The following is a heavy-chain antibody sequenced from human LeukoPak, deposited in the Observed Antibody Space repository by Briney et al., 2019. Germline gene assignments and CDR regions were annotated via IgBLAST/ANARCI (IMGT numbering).Heavy chain of an antibody. CDR1: GFTFSSYA. Sequence: GGSLRLSCAASGFTFSSYAMSWVRQAPGKGLEWVSAISGSGGSTYYADSVKGRFTISRDNSKNTLYLQMNSLRAEDTAVYYCAKSSVVVVAATFIWFDPWGQGTLDTVSS. J-gene: IGHJ5*02. CDR2: ISGSGGST. V-gene: IGHV3-23*01. D-gene: IGHD2-15*01. CDR3: AKSSVVVVAATFIWFDP.